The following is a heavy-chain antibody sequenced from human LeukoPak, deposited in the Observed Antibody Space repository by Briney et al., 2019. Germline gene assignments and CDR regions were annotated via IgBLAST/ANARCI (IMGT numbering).Heavy chain of an antibody. CDR2: SCGDGGST. CDR3: AKALNYWYFDL. CDR1: GFTFSGYD. V-gene: IGHV3-23*01. Sequence: GGSLRLSCAASGFTFSGYDMSWVRQAPGKGLEWVSASCGDGGSTYSDSVKGRFTISRDNSKNTLYLQMNSLRAEDTATYYCAKALNYWYFDLWGRGNLVTVSS. J-gene: IGHJ2*01.